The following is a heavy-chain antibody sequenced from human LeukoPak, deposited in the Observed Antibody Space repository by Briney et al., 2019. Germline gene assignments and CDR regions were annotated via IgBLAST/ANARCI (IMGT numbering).Heavy chain of an antibody. J-gene: IGHJ4*02. D-gene: IGHD3-3*01. Sequence: ASVKVSCKASGYTFTGYYMHWVRQAPGQGLEWVGWINPNSGGTNYAQKFQGRVTMTRDTSISTAYMELSRLRSDDTAVYYCARDDFWSGYALDYWGQGTLVTVSS. CDR3: ARDDFWSGYALDY. CDR2: INPNSGGT. V-gene: IGHV1-2*02. CDR1: GYTFTGYY.